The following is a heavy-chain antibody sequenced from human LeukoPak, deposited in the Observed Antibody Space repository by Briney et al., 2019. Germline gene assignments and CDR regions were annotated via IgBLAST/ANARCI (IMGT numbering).Heavy chain of an antibody. CDR2: INPNSGGT. CDR1: GYTFTGYY. V-gene: IGHV1-2*02. D-gene: IGHD3-3*01. Sequence: PGASVEVSCKASGYTFTGYYMHWVRQAPGQGLEWMGWINPNSGGTNYAQKFQGRVTMTRDTSISTAYMELSRLRSDDTAVYYCARPPLPYEGDYFDYWGQGTLVTVSS. CDR3: ARPPLPYEGDYFDY. J-gene: IGHJ4*02.